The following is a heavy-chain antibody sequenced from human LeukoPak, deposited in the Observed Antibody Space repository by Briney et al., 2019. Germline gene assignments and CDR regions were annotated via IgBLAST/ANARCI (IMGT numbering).Heavy chain of an antibody. CDR3: AKETDN. CDR2: ISADGTST. CDR1: RFTSDDFG. J-gene: IGHJ4*02. Sequence: PGGSLRLSCATSRFTSDDFGMHWVRQAPGKGLEWVCFISADGTSTFYADSVRGRFTISRDNSKNSLYLQMNSLRTEDTAFYYCAKETDNWGQGTLVTVSS. V-gene: IGHV3-43*02.